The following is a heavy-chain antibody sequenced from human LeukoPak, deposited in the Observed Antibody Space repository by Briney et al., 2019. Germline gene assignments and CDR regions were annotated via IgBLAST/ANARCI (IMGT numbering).Heavy chain of an antibody. CDR2: IFHSGST. Sequence: SGTLSLTCAVSGGSISSSNWWSWVRQPPGKGLEWIGEIFHSGSTNYNPSLKSRVTISVDKSKNQFSLKLSSVTAADTAVYYCARGSYDSSGYVFDYWGQGTLVTVSS. CDR3: ARGSYDSSGYVFDY. CDR1: GGSISSSNW. D-gene: IGHD3-22*01. J-gene: IGHJ4*02. V-gene: IGHV4-4*02.